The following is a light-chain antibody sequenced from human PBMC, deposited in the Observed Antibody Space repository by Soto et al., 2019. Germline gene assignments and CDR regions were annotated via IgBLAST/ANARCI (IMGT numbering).Light chain of an antibody. J-gene: IGKJ4*01. V-gene: IGKV3-20*01. CDR3: QQYGSSPRT. Sequence: EIVLTQSPGTLSLSLGERATLSCRASQSVRSRYLAWYQQKPGQAPRLLIYGASTRATGIPDRFSGSGSGTDFTLTISRLEPEDFAVYYCQQYGSSPRTFGGGTKVEIK. CDR1: QSVRSRY. CDR2: GAS.